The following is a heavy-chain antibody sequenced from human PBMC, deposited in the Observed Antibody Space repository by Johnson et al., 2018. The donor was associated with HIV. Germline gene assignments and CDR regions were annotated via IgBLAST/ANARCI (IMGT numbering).Heavy chain of an antibody. CDR3: AREIVVVVGVTGGNAFDI. Sequence: VQLVESGGGVVQPGRSLRLSCAASGFTFSSYGMHWVRQAPGKGLEWVSGINWNGGSTDYTDSVTGRFTISRDNAKNSLYLQMNSLRVEDTALYYCAREIVVVVGVTGGNAFDIWGQGTMVTVSS. J-gene: IGHJ3*02. CDR1: GFTFSSYG. V-gene: IGHV3-20*04. D-gene: IGHD2-15*01. CDR2: INWNGGST.